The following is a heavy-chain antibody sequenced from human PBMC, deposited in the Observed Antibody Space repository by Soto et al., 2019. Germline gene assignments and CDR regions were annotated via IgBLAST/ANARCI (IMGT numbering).Heavy chain of an antibody. V-gene: IGHV3-30*03. D-gene: IGHD6-13*01. CDR2: ISYDGSNK. Sequence: QVQLVESGGGVVQPVRSLRLSCAASGFTFSSYGMHWVRQAPDKGLEWVAVISYDGSNKYYPDSVKGRFTISRDNSKNTLYLQMNSLRAEDTAVYYCAVPPYSSSWYGFFQHWGQGTLVTVSS. CDR1: GFTFSSYG. CDR3: AVPPYSSSWYGFFQH. J-gene: IGHJ1*01.